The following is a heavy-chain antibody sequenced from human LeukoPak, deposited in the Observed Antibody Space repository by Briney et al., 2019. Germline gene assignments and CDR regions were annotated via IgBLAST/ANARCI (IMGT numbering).Heavy chain of an antibody. V-gene: IGHV1-46*01. CDR2: INPSGGST. D-gene: IGHD3-22*01. CDR3: AREYYYDSSGYYSLHFDY. CDR1: GYTFTSYY. J-gene: IGHJ4*02. Sequence: ASVKVSCKASGYTFTSYYMHWVRQAPGQGLEWMGIINPSGGSTSYAQKFQGRVTMTRDMSTSTVYMELSSLRSEDTAVYYCAREYYYDSSGYYSLHFDYWGQGTLVTVSS.